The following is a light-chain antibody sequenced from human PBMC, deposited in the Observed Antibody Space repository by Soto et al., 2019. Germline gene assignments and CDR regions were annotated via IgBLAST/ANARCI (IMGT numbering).Light chain of an antibody. CDR1: QSVRSF. V-gene: IGKV3-11*01. CDR3: QQRSSWPPALS. J-gene: IGKJ4*01. Sequence: EIVLTQSPATLSLSPGERATFSCRASQSVRSFLAWYQQKPGQAPRLLIYDASNRATGVPGRFSGSGSGTDFTLTISSLEPEDFAVYYCQQRSSWPPALSFGGGTKVE. CDR2: DAS.